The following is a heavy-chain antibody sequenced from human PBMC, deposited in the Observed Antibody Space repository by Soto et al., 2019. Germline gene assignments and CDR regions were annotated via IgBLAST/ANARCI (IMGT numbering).Heavy chain of an antibody. V-gene: IGHV1-69*12. CDR1: GGTFSSYA. J-gene: IGHJ4*02. CDR3: ARDHNCDPAY. Sequence: QVQLVQSGAEVKKPGSSVKVSCKASGGTFSSYAISWVRQAPGQGLEWMGGILRLFGTANDAQKFQGRVTIPADASTRTAYMELSSLTSEATAVYYCARDHNCDPAYWGQGTLVTVSS. CDR2: ILRLFGTA. D-gene: IGHD1-1*01.